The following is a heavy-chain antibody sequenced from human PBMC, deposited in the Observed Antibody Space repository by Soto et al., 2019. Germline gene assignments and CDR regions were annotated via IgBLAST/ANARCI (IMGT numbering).Heavy chain of an antibody. CDR2: IYYSGTT. CDR1: GGPIRSSSYY. CDR3: ERHGRSAWRVFDP. D-gene: IGHD3-3*01. J-gene: IGHJ5*02. V-gene: IGHV4-39*01. Sequence: SESLSLTCIVSGGPIRSSSYYLAWLRQPPGKGFEGIGCIYYSGTTFYNSSLDSRVIISVDTTKNQFSLSLGSVTAADTAVYYSERHGRSAWRVFDPWGQGTLVTVSS.